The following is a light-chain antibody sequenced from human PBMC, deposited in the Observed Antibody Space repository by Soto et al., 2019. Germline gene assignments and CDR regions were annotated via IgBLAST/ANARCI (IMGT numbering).Light chain of an antibody. CDR1: QSVSSN. CDR3: QQYNNSPPPAWT. V-gene: IGKV3-15*01. CDR2: GAS. J-gene: IGKJ1*01. Sequence: EIVLTQSPATLSLSPGERATLSCRASQSVSSNLAWYQQKPGQAPRLLIYGASTMPTGIPARFSGSGSGTEFTLTISSLQSEDFAVYYCQQYNNSPPPAWTFGQGTKVEIK.